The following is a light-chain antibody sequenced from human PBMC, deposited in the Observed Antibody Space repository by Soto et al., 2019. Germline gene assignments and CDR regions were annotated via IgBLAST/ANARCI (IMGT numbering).Light chain of an antibody. Sequence: QSVLTQPASVSGSPGQSITISCTGTRSDVGAYNYVSWYQQHPGNAPKVIIYEVSYRPAGVSSRFSGSMSGNTAYLTISGLQTEDEADYYCTSFTSSITYVFGTGTKLTVL. CDR3: TSFTSSITYV. CDR1: RSDVGAYNY. CDR2: EVS. V-gene: IGLV2-14*03. J-gene: IGLJ1*01.